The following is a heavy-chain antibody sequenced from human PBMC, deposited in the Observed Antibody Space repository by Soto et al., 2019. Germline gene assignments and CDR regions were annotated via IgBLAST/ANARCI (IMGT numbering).Heavy chain of an antibody. CDR2: IIPIFGTA. Sequence: QVQLVQSGAEVKKPGSSVEVSCKASGGTFSSYAISWVRQAPGQGLEWMGGIIPIFGTANYAQKFQGRVTITADESTSTAYMELSSLRSEDTAVYYCARDGGADHLYYFDYWGQGTLVTVSS. CDR1: GGTFSSYA. CDR3: ARDGGADHLYYFDY. D-gene: IGHD3-3*01. V-gene: IGHV1-69*01. J-gene: IGHJ4*02.